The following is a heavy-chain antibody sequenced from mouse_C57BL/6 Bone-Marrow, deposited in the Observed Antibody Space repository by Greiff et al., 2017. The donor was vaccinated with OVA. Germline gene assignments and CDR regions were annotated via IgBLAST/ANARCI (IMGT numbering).Heavy chain of an antibody. D-gene: IGHD4-1*01. J-gene: IGHJ2*01. Sequence: QVQLQQPGAELVKPGASVKLSCKASGYTFTSYWMQWVKQRPGQGLEWIGEIDPSDSYTTYNQKFKGKATLTVDTSSSTAYMQLSSLTSEDSAVYYCARGGWDGYGGQGTTLTGSS. CDR1: GYTFTSYW. CDR2: IDPSDSYT. CDR3: ARGGWDGY. V-gene: IGHV1-50*01.